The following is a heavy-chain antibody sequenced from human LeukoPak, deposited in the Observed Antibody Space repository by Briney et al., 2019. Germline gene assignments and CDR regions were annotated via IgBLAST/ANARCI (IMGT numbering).Heavy chain of an antibody. CDR1: GFTFSSYG. V-gene: IGHV3-21*01. CDR2: ISSSSSYI. J-gene: IGHJ4*02. Sequence: GGSLRLSCAASGFTFSSYGMNWVRQAPGKGLEWVSSISSSSSYIYYADSVKGRFTISRDNAKNSLYLQMNSLRAEDTAVYYCARFIAAPYYSDYWGRGTLVTVSS. D-gene: IGHD6-13*01. CDR3: ARFIAAPYYSDY.